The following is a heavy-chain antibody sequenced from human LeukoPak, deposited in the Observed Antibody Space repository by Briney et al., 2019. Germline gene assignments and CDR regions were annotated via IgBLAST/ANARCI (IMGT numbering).Heavy chain of an antibody. Sequence: SETLSLTCTVSGGSISSYYWSWIRQPPGKGLEWIGYIYYSGSTNYNPSLKSRVTISVDTSKNQFSLKLSSVTAADTAVYYCARRGYYDSSGYRSTFDYWGQGTLVTVSS. CDR1: GGSISSYY. CDR2: IYYSGST. D-gene: IGHD3-22*01. J-gene: IGHJ4*02. CDR3: ARRGYYDSSGYRSTFDY. V-gene: IGHV4-59*12.